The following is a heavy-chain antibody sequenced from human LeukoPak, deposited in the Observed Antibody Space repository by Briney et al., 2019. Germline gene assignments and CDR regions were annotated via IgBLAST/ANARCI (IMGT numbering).Heavy chain of an antibody. CDR3: AREMAVAGTEAFDI. J-gene: IGHJ3*02. CDR1: GFTFSSYW. Sequence: PGGSLRLSCAASGFTFSSYWMSWVRQAPGKGLEWVANIKQDGSEKYYVDSVKGRFTISRDNAKNSLYLQMNSLRAEDTAVYYCAREMAVAGTEAFDIWGQGTMVTVSS. V-gene: IGHV3-7*01. CDR2: IKQDGSEK. D-gene: IGHD6-19*01.